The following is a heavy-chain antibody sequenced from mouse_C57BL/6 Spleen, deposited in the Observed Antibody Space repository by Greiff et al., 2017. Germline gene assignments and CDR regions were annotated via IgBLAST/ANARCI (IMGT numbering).Heavy chain of an antibody. V-gene: IGHV1-22*01. CDR2: INPNNGGT. J-gene: IGHJ2*01. CDR3: ARKSNYDYFDY. CDR1: GYTFTDYN. D-gene: IGHD2-5*01. Sequence: EVKLMESGPELVKPGASVKMSCKASGYTFTDYNMHWVKQSHGKSLEWIGYINPNNGGTSYNQKFKGKATLTVNKSSSTAYMELRSLTSEDSAVYYCARKSNYDYFDYWGQGTTLTVSS.